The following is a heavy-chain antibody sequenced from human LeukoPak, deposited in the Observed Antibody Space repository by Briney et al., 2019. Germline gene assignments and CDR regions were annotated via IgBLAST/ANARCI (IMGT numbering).Heavy chain of an antibody. CDR3: ARRDGYFDY. CDR2: IYTSGST. CDR1: GGSISSYY. Sequence: PSETLSLTCTVSGGSISSYYWSWIRQPPGKGLEWIGYIYTSGSTNYNPSLKSRVTISVDTSKNQFSLKLSSVTATGTAVHYCARRDGYFDYWGQGTLVTVSS. D-gene: IGHD5-24*01. J-gene: IGHJ4*02. V-gene: IGHV4-4*09.